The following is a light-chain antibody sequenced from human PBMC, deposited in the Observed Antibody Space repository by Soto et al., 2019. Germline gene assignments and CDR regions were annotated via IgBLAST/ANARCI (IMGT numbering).Light chain of an antibody. CDR2: EGT. J-gene: IGLJ1*01. V-gene: IGLV2-23*01. CDR1: SSDVGSYNL. Sequence: QSVLTQPASVSASPGQSITIPCSGTSSDVGSYNLVSWFQQHPGKVPKLLIYEGTKRPSGLSDRFSGSKSGTTASLTISGLQAEEEDHYYCYSYAGENLSVFGTGTKATV. CDR3: YSYAGENLSV.